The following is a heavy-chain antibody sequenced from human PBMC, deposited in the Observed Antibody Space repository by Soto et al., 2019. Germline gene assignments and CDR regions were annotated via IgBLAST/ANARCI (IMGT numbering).Heavy chain of an antibody. D-gene: IGHD7-27*01. CDR1: GYTFTSYA. Sequence: QVQLVQSGAEVKKPGASVKVSCKASGYTFTSYAIHWVRQAPGQRLEWMGWINAGNGNTKYSQKFQDRVTTTRDTSASTAYMELSSRSSEDTALYYCARDLGAWPDYWGQGTLVTVSS. CDR3: ARDLGAWPDY. V-gene: IGHV1-3*01. CDR2: INAGNGNT. J-gene: IGHJ4*02.